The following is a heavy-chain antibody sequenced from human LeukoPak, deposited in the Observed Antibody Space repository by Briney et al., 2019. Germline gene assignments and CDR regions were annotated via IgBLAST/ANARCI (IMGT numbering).Heavy chain of an antibody. D-gene: IGHD1-26*01. J-gene: IGHJ5*02. CDR1: GFTFSGSA. CDR3: TRDSGTYNWLDP. CDR2: IDKKDNFYAT. V-gene: IGHV3-73*01. Sequence: GGSLRLSCAASGFTFSGSAIHWVRQSSGKGLEWVGHIDKKDNFYATTSAASVTGRFTISRDDSKNTAYLQMNSLKTEDTALYYCTRDSGTYNWLDPWGQGALVTVSS.